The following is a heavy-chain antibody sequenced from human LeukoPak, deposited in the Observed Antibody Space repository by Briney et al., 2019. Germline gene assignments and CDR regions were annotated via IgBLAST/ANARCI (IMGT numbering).Heavy chain of an antibody. CDR1: GYTFTSYG. CDR2: ISAYNGNT. V-gene: IGHV1-18*01. D-gene: IGHD3-22*01. J-gene: IGHJ4*02. CDR3: ARDTYYCDTTGYSSVDY. Sequence: ASVKVSCKASGYTFTSYGISWVRQAPGQGLEWMGWISAYNGNTNYAQNLQGRVTMTTDTSTSTAYMELRSLRSDDTAVYYCARDTYYCDTTGYSSVDYWGQGTLVTVSS.